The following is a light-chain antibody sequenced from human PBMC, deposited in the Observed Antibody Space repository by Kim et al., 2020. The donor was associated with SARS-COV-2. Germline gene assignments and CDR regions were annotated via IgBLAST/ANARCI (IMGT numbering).Light chain of an antibody. J-gene: IGKJ4*01. CDR3: HQYYSIPPYT. CDR1: QSVLYSSNNKNY. V-gene: IGKV4-1*01. CDR2: WAS. Sequence: DIVMTQSPDSLAVSLGERDTINCKSSQSVLYSSNNKNYLAWYQQKPGQPPKLLIYWASTRESGVPDRFSGSGSGTDFTLTISSLQAEDVAVYYCHQYYSIPPYTFGGGTKVDIK.